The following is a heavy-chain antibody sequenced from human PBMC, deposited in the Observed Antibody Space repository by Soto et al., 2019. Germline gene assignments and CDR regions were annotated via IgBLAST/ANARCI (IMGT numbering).Heavy chain of an antibody. D-gene: IGHD2-15*01. CDR3: ARVHRSYYCSGGSCYSPMDV. V-gene: IGHV4-34*01. CDR1: RPSSVGYY. CDR2: INHSGST. J-gene: IGHJ6*02. Sequence: PSETLSLASAVYRPSSVGYYTRWVRQPPGKWMEWIGEINHSGSTNYNPSLKSRVTISVDTSKNQFSLKLSSVTAADTAVYYCARVHRSYYCSGGSCYSPMDVWGQGTTVTVS.